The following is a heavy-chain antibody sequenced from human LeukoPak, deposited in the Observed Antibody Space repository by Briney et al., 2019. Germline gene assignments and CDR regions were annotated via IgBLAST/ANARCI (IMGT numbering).Heavy chain of an antibody. D-gene: IGHD1-1*01. V-gene: IGHV3-30*02. Sequence: PGGSLRLSCAASGFTFSNYNMHWVRQAPGKGLEWVAFSWYEGGKENYAASVEGRFTISRDNSKNTVYLQMNSLRVEDTAVYYCAKDNNWACDYWGQGTLVTVSS. CDR3: AKDNNWACDY. J-gene: IGHJ4*02. CDR2: SWYEGGKE. CDR1: GFTFSNYN.